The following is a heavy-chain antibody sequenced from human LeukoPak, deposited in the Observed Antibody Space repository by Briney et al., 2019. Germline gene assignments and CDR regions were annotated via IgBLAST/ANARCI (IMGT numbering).Heavy chain of an antibody. CDR2: INHSGST. Sequence: ASETQSLTCAVYGGSFSCYYWSSIRQPPGKGLEWIGEINHSGSTNYNPSLKSRVTISVDTSKNQFSLKLSSVTAADTAVYYCARGGGYYSNYFDYWGQGTLVTVSS. V-gene: IGHV4-34*01. CDR3: ARGGGYYSNYFDY. CDR1: GGSFSCYY. D-gene: IGHD3-22*01. J-gene: IGHJ4*02.